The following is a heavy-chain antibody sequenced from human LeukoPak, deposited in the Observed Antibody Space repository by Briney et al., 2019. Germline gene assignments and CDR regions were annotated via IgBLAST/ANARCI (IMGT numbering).Heavy chain of an antibody. CDR3: ARYSGSYSKSFDA. V-gene: IGHV5-51*01. CDR2: IYPGDSET. CDR1: GYSFTNYW. Sequence: GESLKISCKGSGYSFTNYWIGWVRQMPGKGLAWMGIIYPGDSETRYSPSFQGQVIISADKSITTAYLQWSSLKASDIAMYYCARYSGSYSKSFDAWGQGTLVTVSS. J-gene: IGHJ4*02. D-gene: IGHD1-26*01.